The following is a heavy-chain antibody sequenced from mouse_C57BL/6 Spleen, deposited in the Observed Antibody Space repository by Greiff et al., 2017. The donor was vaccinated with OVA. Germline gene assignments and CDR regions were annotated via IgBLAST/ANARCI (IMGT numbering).Heavy chain of an antibody. J-gene: IGHJ2*01. V-gene: IGHV2-2*01. CDR1: GFSFTSYG. CDR3: ARNGNWDVGDY. CDR2: IWSGGST. Sequence: VKLQESGPGLVQPSQCLSITCTVSGFSFTSYGVHWVRQSPGKGLEWLGVIWSGGSTDYNAAFISRLGISKDNSKSQVFFKMNSLQADDTAIYYCARNGNWDVGDYWGQGTTLTVSS. D-gene: IGHD4-1*01.